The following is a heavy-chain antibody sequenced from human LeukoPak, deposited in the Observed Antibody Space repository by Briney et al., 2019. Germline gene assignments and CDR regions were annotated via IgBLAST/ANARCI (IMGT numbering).Heavy chain of an antibody. J-gene: IGHJ4*02. Sequence: APVGVSCKASGYTFTRYGISGVRQAPGQGLGWVGWISAFIGSTNYAQKRQGTVTMTPDTSTSKASIELRSLRSDDTAVYYCARDRLRFDSVAEGNYFDYWGQGTLVTVSS. CDR3: ARDRLRFDSVAEGNYFDY. CDR2: ISAFIGST. D-gene: IGHD6-19*01. CDR1: GYTFTRYG. V-gene: IGHV1-18*01.